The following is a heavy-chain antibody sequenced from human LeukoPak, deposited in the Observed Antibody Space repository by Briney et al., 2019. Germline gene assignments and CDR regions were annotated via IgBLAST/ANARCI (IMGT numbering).Heavy chain of an antibody. CDR3: AREPILGLLKFDP. V-gene: IGHV4-4*02. D-gene: IGHD3-9*01. CDR1: GGSISSSNW. J-gene: IGHJ5*02. Sequence: SDTLSLTCAVSGGSISSSNWWSWVRQPPGKGLEWIGEIYHSGSTNYNPSLKSRVTISVDKSKNQFSLKLSSVTAADTAVYYCAREPILGLLKFDPWGQGTLVTVSS. CDR2: IYHSGST.